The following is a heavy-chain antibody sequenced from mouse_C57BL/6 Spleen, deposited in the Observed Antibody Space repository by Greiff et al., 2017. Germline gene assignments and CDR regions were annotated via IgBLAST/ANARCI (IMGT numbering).Heavy chain of an antibody. CDR3: YGSSFDY. J-gene: IGHJ2*01. D-gene: IGHD1-1*01. Sequence: QVQLKESGPELVKPGASVKISCKASGYAFSSSWMNWVKQRPGKGLVWIGRIYPGDGDTNYNGKFKGKATLTADKSSSTAYMQLSSLTSEDSAVYFCYGSSFDYWGQGTTLTVSS. CDR2: IYPGDGDT. CDR1: GYAFSSSW. V-gene: IGHV1-82*01.